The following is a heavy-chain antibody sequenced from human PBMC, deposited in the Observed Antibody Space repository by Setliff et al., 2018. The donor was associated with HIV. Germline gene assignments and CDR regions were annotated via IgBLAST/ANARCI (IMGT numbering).Heavy chain of an antibody. V-gene: IGHV1-3*01. CDR1: GYSFTRYA. Sequence: GASVKVSCKGSGYSFTRYALHWLRQAPGQRPEWMGWINLVNVDTKYSQNFQGRLTIIRDTSASTAYMELSSLRSEDTAVYYCARGSGPYSSGWYIDYWGQGTLVTV. CDR3: ARGSGPYSSGWYIDY. CDR2: INLVNVDT. D-gene: IGHD6-19*01. J-gene: IGHJ4*02.